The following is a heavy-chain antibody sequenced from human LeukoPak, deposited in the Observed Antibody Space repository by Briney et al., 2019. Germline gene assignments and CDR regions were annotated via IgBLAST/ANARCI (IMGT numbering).Heavy chain of an antibody. CDR3: ARPPEGYSYGFYFGH. CDR1: GFTFNTYA. V-gene: IGHV3-23*01. CDR2: ISGTGGGT. Sequence: GGSLRLSCAASGFTFNTYAMSWVRQAPGKGLEWVSSISGTGGGTYYADSVKGRFTISRDNSHKTLYLQMNSLRAEDTAVYYCARPPEGYSYGFYFGHWGQGAPVIVSS. D-gene: IGHD5-18*01. J-gene: IGHJ4*02.